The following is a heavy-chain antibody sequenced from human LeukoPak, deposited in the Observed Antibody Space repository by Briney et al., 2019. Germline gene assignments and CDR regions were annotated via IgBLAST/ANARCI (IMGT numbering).Heavy chain of an antibody. CDR3: ARDTGEWELLDAFDI. J-gene: IGHJ3*02. V-gene: IGHV3-7*01. D-gene: IGHD1-26*01. CDR2: IKQDGSEK. Sequence: GGSLRLSCAASGFTFSSYWMSWVRQAPGKGLEWVANIKQDGSEKYYVDSVKGRFTISRDNAKNSLYLQMNILRAEDTAVYYCARDTGEWELLDAFDIWGQGTMVTVSS. CDR1: GFTFSSYW.